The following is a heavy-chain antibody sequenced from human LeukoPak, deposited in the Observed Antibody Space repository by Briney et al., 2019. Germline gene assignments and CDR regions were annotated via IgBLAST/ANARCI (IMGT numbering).Heavy chain of an antibody. V-gene: IGHV4-59*01. D-gene: IGHD2-15*01. CDR1: GGSISSYY. Sequence: SETLSLTCTVSGGSISSYYWSRIRQPPGKGLEWIGYIYYSGSTNYNPSLKSRVTISVDTSKNQFSLKLSSVTAADTAVYYCATLGGNDDYWGQGTLVTVSS. CDR3: ATLGGNDDY. J-gene: IGHJ4*02. CDR2: IYYSGST.